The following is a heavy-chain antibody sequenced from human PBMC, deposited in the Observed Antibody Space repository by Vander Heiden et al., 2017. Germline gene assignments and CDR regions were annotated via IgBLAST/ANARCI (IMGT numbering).Heavy chain of an antibody. D-gene: IGHD5-12*01. V-gene: IGHV3-23*01. CDR1: GFTFRSYA. J-gene: IGHJ3*02. Sequence: EVQLLESGGGLVQPGGSLGLSCAASGFTFRSYARSWVRQAQGKGLEWFSAIRYSDGNTYYADSVKGRFTISSDSPKNTLYLQMNSLRAEDTALYYCAKYSGYVSGAFDIWGQGTMVIVSS. CDR3: AKYSGYVSGAFDI. CDR2: IRYSDGNT.